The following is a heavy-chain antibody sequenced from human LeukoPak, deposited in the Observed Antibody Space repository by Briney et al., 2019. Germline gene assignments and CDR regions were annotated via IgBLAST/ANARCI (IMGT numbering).Heavy chain of an antibody. CDR2: IYHSGST. CDR1: GYPISSGYY. D-gene: IGHD5-24*01. CDR3: ARLPATISGITFDP. Sequence: PSETLSLTCAVSGYPISSGYYWGWIRQPPGKGLEWIGSIYHSGSTYYNPSLKSRVTISVDTSKNQFSLKLSSVTAADTAVYYCARLPATISGITFDPWGQGTLVTVSS. V-gene: IGHV4-38-2*01. J-gene: IGHJ5*02.